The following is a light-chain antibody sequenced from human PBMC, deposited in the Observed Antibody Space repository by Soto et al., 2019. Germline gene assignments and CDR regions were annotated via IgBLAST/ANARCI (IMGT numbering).Light chain of an antibody. CDR2: CAS. CDR3: QQYYSNPELT. V-gene: IGKV4-1*01. J-gene: IGKJ4*01. Sequence: IVMTQSPGALALSLGESAANNCTSSGSVFYTSNNKNYLAWFQQKPGQPPRLXXYCASTRESGGPDRFSGSGSWTDVALTISSLQSEDVAVYYCQQYYSNPELTFGGGTNVDI. CDR1: GSVFYTSNNKNY.